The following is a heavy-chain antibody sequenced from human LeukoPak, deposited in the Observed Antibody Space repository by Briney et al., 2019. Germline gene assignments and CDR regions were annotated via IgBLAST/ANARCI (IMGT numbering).Heavy chain of an antibody. D-gene: IGHD1-1*01. CDR2: IHPEGNEK. CDR1: GLTFSNFW. CDR3: ARGDDFSGDH. V-gene: IGHV3-7*04. J-gene: IGHJ4*02. Sequence: GGSLRLSCATSGLTFSNFWMSWVRQAPGRGLEWVANIHPEGNEKYHVESVKGRFTISRDNARNLLFLQMNGLRVEDTAVYYCARGDDFSGDHWGQGTLVTVSS.